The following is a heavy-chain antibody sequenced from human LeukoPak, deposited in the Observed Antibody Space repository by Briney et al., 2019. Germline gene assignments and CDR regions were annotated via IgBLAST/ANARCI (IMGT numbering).Heavy chain of an antibody. CDR3: ARTPYDSSGYFRRGYFDY. J-gene: IGHJ4*02. D-gene: IGHD3-22*01. CDR2: IFYTGST. Sequence: SETLSLTCTVSGGSISRYYWNWIRQSPGKGLEWIGYIFYTGSTNYNPSLNSRLTISLDTSKSQFSLKLNSVTAADTAVYYCARTPYDSSGYFRRGYFDYWGQGTLVTVSS. CDR1: GGSISRYY. V-gene: IGHV4-59*01.